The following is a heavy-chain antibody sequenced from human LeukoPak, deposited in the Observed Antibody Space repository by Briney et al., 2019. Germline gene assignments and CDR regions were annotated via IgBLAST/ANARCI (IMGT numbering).Heavy chain of an antibody. CDR3: ARRQGCSSTSCPPDY. D-gene: IGHD2-2*01. CDR1: GYSFTTYW. CDR2: IYPGDSDT. Sequence: HGESLKISCKGSGYSFTTYWLAWVRQMPGKGLEWMGIIYPGDSDTRYTPSFQGQVTMSADKSINTAYLQWSSLKASDTAIYYCARRQGCSSTSCPPDYWGQGTLVTVSP. V-gene: IGHV5-51*01. J-gene: IGHJ4*02.